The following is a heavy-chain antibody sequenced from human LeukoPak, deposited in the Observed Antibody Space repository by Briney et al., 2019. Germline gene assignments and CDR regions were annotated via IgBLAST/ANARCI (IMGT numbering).Heavy chain of an antibody. CDR1: GFTVSSNH. CDR3: AKIDLPYDSSGYRRDNWYFDL. J-gene: IGHJ2*01. D-gene: IGHD3-22*01. Sequence: PGGSLRLSCAASGFTVSSNHMSWVRQAPGKGLEWVSGISWNSGSIGYADSVKGRFTISRDNAKNSLYLQMNSLRAEDTALYYCAKIDLPYDSSGYRRDNWYFDLWGRGTLVTVSS. V-gene: IGHV3-9*01. CDR2: ISWNSGSI.